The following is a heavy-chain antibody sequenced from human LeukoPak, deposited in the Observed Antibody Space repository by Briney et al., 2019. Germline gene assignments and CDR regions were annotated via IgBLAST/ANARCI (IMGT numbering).Heavy chain of an antibody. J-gene: IGHJ4*02. V-gene: IGHV3-23*01. Sequence: PGGSLRLSCAASGFTFSSYAMSWVRQAPGKGLEWVSAISGSGGSTYYADSVKGRFTISRDNSKNTLYLQMNSLRAEDTAVYYCAKDSYGDYVEGPVDYWGQGTLVTVSS. CDR1: GFTFSSYA. D-gene: IGHD4-17*01. CDR2: ISGSGGST. CDR3: AKDSYGDYVEGPVDY.